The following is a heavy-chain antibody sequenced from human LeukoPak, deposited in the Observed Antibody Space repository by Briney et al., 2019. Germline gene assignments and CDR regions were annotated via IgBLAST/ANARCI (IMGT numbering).Heavy chain of an antibody. CDR2: IKQDGSEK. V-gene: IGHV3-7*01. D-gene: IGHD4-23*01. Sequence: GGSLRLSCAASGFTFNNYWMSWVRQAPGKGLEWVANIKQDGSEKYYVDSVKGRFTISRDNAKNSLYLQMNSLRAEDTAVYYCARDQRGKDYWGQGTLVTVS. J-gene: IGHJ4*02. CDR3: ARDQRGKDY. CDR1: GFTFNNYW.